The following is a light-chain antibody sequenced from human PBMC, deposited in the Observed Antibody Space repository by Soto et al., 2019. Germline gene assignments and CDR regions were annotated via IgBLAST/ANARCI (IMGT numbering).Light chain of an antibody. Sequence: QSALTQPASVSGSPGQSITISCTGTSSDVGGYNYVFWYQQHPGKAPKLIIYEVSSRPSGVSNRFSGSKSGNTASLTISGLQAEDEADYYCSAHTYGALVFGGGTKLTVL. CDR1: SSDVGGYNY. CDR2: EVS. CDR3: SAHTYGALV. J-gene: IGLJ2*01. V-gene: IGLV2-14*01.